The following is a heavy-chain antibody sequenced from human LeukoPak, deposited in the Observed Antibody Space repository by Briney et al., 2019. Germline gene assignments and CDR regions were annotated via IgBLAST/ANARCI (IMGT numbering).Heavy chain of an antibody. CDR3: ARVMLTFGGLRDY. CDR2: IYHSGST. CDR1: GDSISSNSHH. D-gene: IGHD3-16*01. V-gene: IGHV4-39*07. J-gene: IGHJ4*02. Sequence: SETLSLTCTVSGDSISSNSHHWGWIRQPPGKGLEWIGEIYHSGSTNYNPSLKSRVTISVDKSKNQFSLKLSSVTAADTAVYYCARVMLTFGGLRDYWGQGTLVTVSS.